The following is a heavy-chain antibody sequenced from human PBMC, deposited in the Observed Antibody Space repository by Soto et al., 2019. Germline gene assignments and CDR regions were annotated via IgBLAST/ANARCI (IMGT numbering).Heavy chain of an antibody. Sequence: EVQLVESGGGLIQPGGYLRLYCAASGFTVSSNYMSWVRQATGKGLEWVSVIYSGGSTYYADSVKGRFTISRDNSKKTLYLQMNSLRAEDTAVYYCARDQGWYANWGQGTLFTVSS. CDR3: ARDQGWYAN. CDR2: IYSGGST. V-gene: IGHV3-53*01. D-gene: IGHD2-8*01. J-gene: IGHJ4*02. CDR1: GFTVSSNY.